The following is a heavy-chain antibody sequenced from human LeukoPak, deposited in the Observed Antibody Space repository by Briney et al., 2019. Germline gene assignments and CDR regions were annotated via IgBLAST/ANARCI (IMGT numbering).Heavy chain of an antibody. D-gene: IGHD5-24*01. Sequence: PGGSLRLSCEASGFIFDDYAMHWVRQAPGKGLEWVSVIYSGGSTYYADSVKGRFTISRDNSKNTLYLQMNSLRAEDTAVYYCAKQAEMATTSWGYWGQRTLVTVSS. CDR3: AKQAEMATTSWGY. J-gene: IGHJ4*02. V-gene: IGHV3-66*04. CDR1: GFIFDDYA. CDR2: IYSGGST.